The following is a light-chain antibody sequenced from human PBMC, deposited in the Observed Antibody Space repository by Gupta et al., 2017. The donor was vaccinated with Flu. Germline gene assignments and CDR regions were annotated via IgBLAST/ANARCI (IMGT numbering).Light chain of an antibody. CDR3: GTWDHSRNNGGV. V-gene: IGLV1-51*02. J-gene: IGLJ3*02. CDR1: NSNIGPNY. Sequence: QSVLTQPPSVSAAPGQKVTISCSGSNSNIGPNYVSWYQQLPGTAPKLLIYDNNTRPSGRPDRFSGSKSGTSATLGITGLQTGDEADYYCGTWDHSRNNGGVFGGGTKLTVL. CDR2: DNN.